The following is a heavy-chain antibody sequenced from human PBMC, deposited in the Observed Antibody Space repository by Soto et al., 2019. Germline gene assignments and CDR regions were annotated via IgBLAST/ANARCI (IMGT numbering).Heavy chain of an antibody. J-gene: IGHJ5*02. CDR1: GYTFTGYN. CDR2: INPNSGGT. V-gene: IGHV1-2*02. Sequence: ASVKVSCKASGYTFTGYNMHWVRQAPGQGLEWMGWINPNSGGTDYAQKFQGRVTMTRDTSISTAYMELSRLRSDDTAVYYCAGGVLSGSYYNWFDPWGQGTPVTVSS. CDR3: AGGVLSGSYYNWFDP. D-gene: IGHD1-26*01.